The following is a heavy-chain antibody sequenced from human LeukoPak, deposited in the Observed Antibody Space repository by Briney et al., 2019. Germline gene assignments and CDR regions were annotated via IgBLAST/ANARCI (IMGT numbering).Heavy chain of an antibody. J-gene: IGHJ6*02. CDR3: ARDLYSSSWYDHYYYYYGMDV. D-gene: IGHD6-13*01. CDR2: IWYDGSNK. V-gene: IGHV3-33*01. Sequence: GGSLRLSCAASGFTFSSYGMHWVRQAPGKGLEWVAVIWYDGSNKYYADSVKGRFTISRDNYKNTLYLQMNSLRAEDTAVYYCARDLYSSSWYDHYYYYYGMDVWGQGTKVTVSS. CDR1: GFTFSSYG.